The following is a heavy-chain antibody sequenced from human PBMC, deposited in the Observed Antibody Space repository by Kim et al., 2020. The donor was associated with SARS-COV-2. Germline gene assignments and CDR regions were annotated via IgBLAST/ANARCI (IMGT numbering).Heavy chain of an antibody. J-gene: IGHJ4*02. Sequence: GGSLRLSCAASGFTFSSYAMNWVRQAPGKGLEWVSYISSSGSTIYYADSVKGRFTISRDNAKNTLYLQMNSLRAEDTAVYYCAREATMKFDYWGQGTLVTVSS. D-gene: IGHD1-26*01. CDR2: ISSSGSTI. V-gene: IGHV3-48*03. CDR1: GFTFSSYA. CDR3: AREATMKFDY.